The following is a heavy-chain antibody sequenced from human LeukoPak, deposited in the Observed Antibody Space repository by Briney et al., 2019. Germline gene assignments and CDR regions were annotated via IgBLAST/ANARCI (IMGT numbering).Heavy chain of an antibody. J-gene: IGHJ4*02. CDR2: IKQDGSEK. D-gene: IGHD6-13*01. CDR1: GFTFSSYW. Sequence: GGSLRLSCAASGFTFSSYWKSWVRQAPGKGLEWVANIKQDGSEKYYVDSVKGRFTISRDNAKNSLYLQMNSLRAEDTAVYYCARDRLGQQLVAYWGQGTLVTVSS. CDR3: ARDRLGQQLVAY. V-gene: IGHV3-7*01.